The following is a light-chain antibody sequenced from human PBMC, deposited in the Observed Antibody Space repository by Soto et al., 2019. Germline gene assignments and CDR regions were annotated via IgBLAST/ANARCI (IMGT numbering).Light chain of an antibody. CDR3: QQYNNWPRGT. J-gene: IGKJ2*02. CDR1: QSVSSN. CDR2: GAS. V-gene: IGKV3-15*01. Sequence: EIVMTQSPATLSVSPGERATLSCRASQSVSSNLAWYQQKPGQAPRLLIYGASTRAPGIPARFGGSGSGTEVTLTISRLQSEDFAVYYCQQYNNWPRGTFGQGTKLEIK.